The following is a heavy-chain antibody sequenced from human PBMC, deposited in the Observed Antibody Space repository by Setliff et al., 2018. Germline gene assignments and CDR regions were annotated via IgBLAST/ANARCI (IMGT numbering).Heavy chain of an antibody. Sequence: ASVKVSCKTSGYPFTGYYLHWVRQAPGQGLEWMGWINPNSGDTNYAQKFQGGVTLTRDTSISTAYMELSRLRSDDTAVYYCARDRVSGWYITHDHWGQGTLVTVPQ. V-gene: IGHV1-2*02. J-gene: IGHJ4*02. D-gene: IGHD6-19*01. CDR2: INPNSGDT. CDR1: GYPFTGYY. CDR3: ARDRVSGWYITHDH.